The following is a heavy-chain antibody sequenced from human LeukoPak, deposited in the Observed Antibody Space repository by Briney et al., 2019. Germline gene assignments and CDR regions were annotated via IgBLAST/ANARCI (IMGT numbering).Heavy chain of an antibody. CDR3: ARAGYDFWSGYPRYYFDY. D-gene: IGHD3-3*01. CDR1: GGSISSGDYY. Sequence: SQTLSLTCTVSGGSISSGDYYWSWLRQPPGKGLEWIGYIYYSGSTYYNPSLKSRVTISVDTSKNQFSLKLSAVTAADTAVYYCARAGYDFWSGYPRYYFDYWGQGTLVTVSS. V-gene: IGHV4-30-4*08. CDR2: IYYSGST. J-gene: IGHJ4*02.